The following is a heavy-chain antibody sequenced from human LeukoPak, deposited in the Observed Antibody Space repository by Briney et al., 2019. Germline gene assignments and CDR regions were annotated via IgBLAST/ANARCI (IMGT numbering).Heavy chain of an antibody. V-gene: IGHV4-4*02. D-gene: IGHD2-15*01. J-gene: IGHJ5*02. CDR3: ATAQDIVVVAATQTGWFDP. CDR2: IYHSGST. Sequence: SETLSLTCAVYGGSISSTNWWSWVRQTPGKGLEWIGEIYHSGSTNYNPSLKSRVTISVDTSKNQFSLKLSSVTAADTAVYYCATAQDIVVVAATQTGWFDPWGQGTLVTVSS. CDR1: GGSISSTNW.